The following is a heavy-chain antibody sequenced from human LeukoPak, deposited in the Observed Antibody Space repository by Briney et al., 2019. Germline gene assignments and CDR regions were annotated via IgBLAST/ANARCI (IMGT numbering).Heavy chain of an antibody. V-gene: IGHV1-2*02. CDR2: INPNSGGT. Sequence: ASVKVSCKASGYTFTGYYMHWVRQAPGQGLEWMGWINPNSGGTNYAQKFQGRVTMTRDTSISTAYMELSRLRSDDTAVYYCARAISSGYYYDLWYFDYLGQGTLVTVSS. J-gene: IGHJ4*02. CDR1: GYTFTGYY. D-gene: IGHD3-22*01. CDR3: ARAISSGYYYDLWYFDY.